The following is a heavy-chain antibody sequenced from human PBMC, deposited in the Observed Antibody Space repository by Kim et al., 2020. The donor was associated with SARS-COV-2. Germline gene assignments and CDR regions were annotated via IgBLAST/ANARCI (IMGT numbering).Heavy chain of an antibody. D-gene: IGHD6-13*01. V-gene: IGHV3-33*01. Sequence: GRSLRLSCAASGFTFSNFGMHWVRQAPGKGLEWVAIIYNDGRTIYYGDSVKGRFTISRDNSENTLYLHMNSLRVDDTATYYCARETFSAAGVLDYWGQGTLLTVSS. CDR1: GFTFSNFG. CDR2: IYNDGRTI. J-gene: IGHJ4*02. CDR3: ARETFSAAGVLDY.